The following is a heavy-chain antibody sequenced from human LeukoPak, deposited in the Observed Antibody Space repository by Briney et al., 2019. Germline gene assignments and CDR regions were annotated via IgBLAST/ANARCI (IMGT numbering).Heavy chain of an antibody. D-gene: IGHD3-10*01. V-gene: IGHV4-61*01. CDR1: GYSISSGYY. CDR3: AIGSRVRGARDHKYAFDI. Sequence: PSETLSLTWTVSGYSISSGYYWSWIRQPPGKGLEWIGYIYYSGSTNYNPSLKSRVTISVDTSKNQFSLKLSSVTAADTAVYYCAIGSRVRGARDHKYAFDIWGQGTMVTVSS. J-gene: IGHJ3*02. CDR2: IYYSGST.